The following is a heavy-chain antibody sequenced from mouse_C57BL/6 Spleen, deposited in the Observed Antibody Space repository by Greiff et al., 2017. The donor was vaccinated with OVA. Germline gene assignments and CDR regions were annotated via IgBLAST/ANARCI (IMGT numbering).Heavy chain of an antibody. CDR2: ISSGSSTI. CDR3: ARRLWLDYYAMDY. Sequence: DVMLVESGGGLVKPGGSLKLSCAASGFTFSDYGMHWVRQAPEKGLEWVAYISSGSSTIYYADKVKGRFTISRDNAKNTLFLQMTSLRSEDTAMYYCARRLWLDYYAMDYWGQGTSVTVSS. D-gene: IGHD2-2*01. V-gene: IGHV5-17*01. CDR1: GFTFSDYG. J-gene: IGHJ4*01.